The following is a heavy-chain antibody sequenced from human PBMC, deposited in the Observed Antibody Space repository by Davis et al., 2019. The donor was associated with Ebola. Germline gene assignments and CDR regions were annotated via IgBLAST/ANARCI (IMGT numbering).Heavy chain of an antibody. D-gene: IGHD2/OR15-2a*01. CDR3: AKDAPFYPTLNPLYHYGLDV. Sequence: GESLKISCAAPGFTFSRYAMTWVRQAPGKGLEWVSTISGSGGSTYYADSVRGRFTISTDNSETTLFLLMNSLRAEDTAIYYCAKDAPFYPTLNPLYHYGLDVWGKGTTVTVSS. CDR1: GFTFSRYA. V-gene: IGHV3-23*01. CDR2: ISGSGGST. J-gene: IGHJ6*04.